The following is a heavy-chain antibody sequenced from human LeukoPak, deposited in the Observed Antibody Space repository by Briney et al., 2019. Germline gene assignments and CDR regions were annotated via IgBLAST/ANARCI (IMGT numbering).Heavy chain of an antibody. V-gene: IGHV3-30*02. CDR1: GFTFSSYG. Sequence: GGSLRLSCAASGFTFSSYGMHWVRQAPGKGLEWVAFIRYDGSNKYYADSVKGRFTISRDNSKNTLYLQMNSLRAEDTAVYYCAKGTITMVRGAPPYYFDYWGQGTLVTVSS. CDR2: IRYDGSNK. CDR3: AKGTITMVRGAPPYYFDY. D-gene: IGHD3-10*01. J-gene: IGHJ4*02.